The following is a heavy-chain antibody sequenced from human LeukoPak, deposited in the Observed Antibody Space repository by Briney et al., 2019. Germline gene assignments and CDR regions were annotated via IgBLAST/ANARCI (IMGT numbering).Heavy chain of an antibody. V-gene: IGHV3-64D*06. D-gene: IGHD2-15*01. CDR1: GFTFSSYA. Sequence: PGGSLRLSCAASGFTFSSYAMHWVRQAPGKGLEYVSAISSNGGSTYYADSVKGRFTISRDNSKNTLYLQMSSLRAEDTAVYYCVTYCSGGSCYSGRGYWGQGTLVTVSS. CDR3: VTYCSGGSCYSGRGY. J-gene: IGHJ4*02. CDR2: ISSNGGST.